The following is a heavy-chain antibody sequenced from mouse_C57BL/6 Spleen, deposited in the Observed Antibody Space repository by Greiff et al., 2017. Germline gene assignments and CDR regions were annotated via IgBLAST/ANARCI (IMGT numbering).Heavy chain of an antibody. CDR2: IYPGSGST. D-gene: IGHD2-4*01. J-gene: IGHJ4*01. V-gene: IGHV1-55*01. CDR1: GYTFTSYW. CDR3: ARPYDYDGLAMDY. Sequence: QVQLKQPGAELVKPGASVKMSCKASGYTFTSYWITWVKQRPGQGLEWIGDIYPGSGSTNYNEKFKSKATLTVDPSSSTAYMQLSSLTSEDSSVDYCARPYDYDGLAMDYWGQGTSGTVSS.